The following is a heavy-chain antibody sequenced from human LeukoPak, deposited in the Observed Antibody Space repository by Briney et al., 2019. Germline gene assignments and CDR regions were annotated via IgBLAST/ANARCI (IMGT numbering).Heavy chain of an antibody. J-gene: IGHJ4*02. D-gene: IGHD6-6*01. CDR1: GGSISSYY. Sequence: PWETLSLTCTVSGGSISSYYWSWIRQPPGKGLEWIGYIYYSGSTNYNPSLKSRVTISVDTSKNQFSLKLSSVTAADTAVYYCASMYSSSPNFDYWGQGTLVTVSS. CDR3: ASMYSSSPNFDY. CDR2: IYYSGST. V-gene: IGHV4-59*01.